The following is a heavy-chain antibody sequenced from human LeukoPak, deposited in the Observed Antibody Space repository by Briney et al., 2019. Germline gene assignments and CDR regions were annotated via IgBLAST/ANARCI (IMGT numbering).Heavy chain of an antibody. CDR1: GGTFSSYA. Sequence: SVKVSSKASGGTFSSYAISWVRQAPGQGLEWMGGIIPIFGTANYAQKFQGRVTITADESTSTAYMELSSLRSEDTAVYYCARAKTATIVVVTAILDIWGQGTMVTVSS. J-gene: IGHJ3*02. D-gene: IGHD2-21*02. V-gene: IGHV1-69*13. CDR2: IIPIFGTA. CDR3: ARAKTATIVVVTAILDI.